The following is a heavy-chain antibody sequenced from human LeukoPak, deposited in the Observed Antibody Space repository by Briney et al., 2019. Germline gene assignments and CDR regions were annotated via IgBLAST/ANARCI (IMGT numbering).Heavy chain of an antibody. J-gene: IGHJ4*02. CDR3: ARDYASGSYLHFDY. CDR2: ISGSSGII. CDR1: GFTFSTYT. D-gene: IGHD1-26*01. Sequence: GGSLRLSCAASGFTFSTYTMNWVRQAPGKGLEWVSYISGSSGIIDYADSVKGRFTISRDNAKNSLYLQMNSLRAEDTAVYYCARDYASGSYLHFDYWGQGTLVTVSS. V-gene: IGHV3-21*05.